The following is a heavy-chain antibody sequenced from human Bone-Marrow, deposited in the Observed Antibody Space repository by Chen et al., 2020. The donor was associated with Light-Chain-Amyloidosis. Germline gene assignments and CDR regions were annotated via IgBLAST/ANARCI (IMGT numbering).Heavy chain of an antibody. Sequence: EVQLEQSGPEVKKPGESLKISCKGSGYTFPNYWIGWVRQMPGKGLAWMGVIYPDDSYARHSPSFEGHVTISADNSITTAVLLWSSLKASDTARYYCARRRDADNFGYWGQGTLVSV. CDR1: GYTFPNYW. J-gene: IGHJ4*02. CDR3: ARRRDADNFGY. V-gene: IGHV5-51*01. D-gene: IGHD2-2*01. CDR2: IYPDDSYA.